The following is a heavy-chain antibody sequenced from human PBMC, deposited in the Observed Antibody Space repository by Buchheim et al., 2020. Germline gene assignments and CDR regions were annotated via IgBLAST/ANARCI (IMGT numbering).Heavy chain of an antibody. J-gene: IGHJ4*02. V-gene: IGHV4-61*02. CDR2: IYTSGST. CDR1: GGSISSESYY. Sequence: QVQLQESGPGLVKPSQTLSLTCTVSGGSISSESYYWSWIRQPAGKGLEWIGRIYTSGSTAYNPSLKSRVTISVATPKNQFSLKLSSVTAADTAVYYCARDLITFGGVIDNDYWGQGTL. D-gene: IGHD3-16*02. CDR3: ARDLITFGGVIDNDY.